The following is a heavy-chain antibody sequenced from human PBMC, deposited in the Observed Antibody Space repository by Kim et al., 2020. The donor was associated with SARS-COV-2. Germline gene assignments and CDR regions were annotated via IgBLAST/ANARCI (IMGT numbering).Heavy chain of an antibody. Sequence: NPSLKSRVTISVDTSKNQFSLKLSSVTAADTAVYYCARGYRRYYYYGMDVWGQGTTVTVSS. V-gene: IGHV4-34*01. D-gene: IGHD4-4*01. CDR3: ARGYRRYYYYGMDV. J-gene: IGHJ6*02.